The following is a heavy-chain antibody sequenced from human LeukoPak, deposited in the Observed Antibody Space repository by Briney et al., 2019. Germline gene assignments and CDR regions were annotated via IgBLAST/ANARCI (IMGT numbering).Heavy chain of an antibody. CDR3: ARQGYCSSSACYTAAFDI. D-gene: IGHD2-2*02. CDR2: INPNSGGT. J-gene: IGHJ3*02. CDR1: GYTFTYYY. V-gene: IGHV1-2*02. Sequence: ASVKVSCNASGYTFTYYYMHWVRQAPGQGLEWMGWINPNSGGTNYAQKFQGRVTMTRDTSFSTAYMELSRLRSDDTAVYYCARQGYCSSSACYTAAFDIWGQGTMVTVS.